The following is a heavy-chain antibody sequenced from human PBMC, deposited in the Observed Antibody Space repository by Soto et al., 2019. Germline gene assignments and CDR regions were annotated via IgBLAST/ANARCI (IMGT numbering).Heavy chain of an antibody. V-gene: IGHV3-21*01. J-gene: IGHJ5*02. CDR1: GFTFNTYD. CDR3: VRSGTARLLRHSWFAT. Sequence: EVQLVESGGGLVKPGGSLRLSCAASGFTFNTYDMNWVRQAPGKGLEWVSSITTSSAYIYYADSLKGRITTSRDNAKNSLFLQMNSLRAEDTAVYYCVRSGTARLLRHSWFATWGQGTLVTVSS. D-gene: IGHD2-21*01. CDR2: ITTSSAYI.